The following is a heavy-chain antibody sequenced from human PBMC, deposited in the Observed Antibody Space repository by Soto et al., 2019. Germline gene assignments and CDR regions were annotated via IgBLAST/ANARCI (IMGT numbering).Heavy chain of an antibody. Sequence: QVQLVQSGAEVKKPGASVKVSCKASGYTFTSYDITWVRQAPGQGLEWMGWMNPSTGNTDSAEKFQGRLTMTRNTCTSTVYLELSSLSFVDTAVYYWARGRIIVAGGFDPGRQGTLVTVSS. J-gene: IGHJ5*02. CDR1: GYTFTSYD. CDR2: MNPSTGNT. V-gene: IGHV1-8*01. D-gene: IGHD6-19*01. CDR3: ARGRIIVAGGFDP.